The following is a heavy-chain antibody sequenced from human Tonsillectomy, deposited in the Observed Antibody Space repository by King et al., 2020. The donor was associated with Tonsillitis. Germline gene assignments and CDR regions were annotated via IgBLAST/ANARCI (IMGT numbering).Heavy chain of an antibody. D-gene: IGHD1-1*01. Sequence: VQLVESGGGLVKPGGSLRLSCAASGFTFSNAWMSWVRQAPGKGLEWVGRIKSKTDGGTTDYAAPVKGRFTISRDDSKNTLYLQMNSLKTEDTTVYYCTTSPQERRDYYYGMDVWGQGTTVTVSS. CDR3: TTSPQERRDYYYGMDV. J-gene: IGHJ6*02. CDR2: IKSKTDGGTT. CDR1: GFTFSNAW. V-gene: IGHV3-15*01.